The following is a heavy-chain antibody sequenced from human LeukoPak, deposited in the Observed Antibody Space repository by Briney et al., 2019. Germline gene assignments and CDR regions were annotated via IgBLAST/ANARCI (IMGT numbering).Heavy chain of an antibody. CDR3: ARDPGVVATINGY. Sequence: TGGSLRLSCAASGFTVSSNYMSWVRQAPGKGLEWVSVIYSDGSTYYADSVKGRFTISRDNSKNTLYLQMNSLRAEDTAVYYCARDPGVVATINGYWGQGTLVTVSS. V-gene: IGHV3-66*01. CDR2: IYSDGST. CDR1: GFTVSSNY. D-gene: IGHD5-12*01. J-gene: IGHJ4*02.